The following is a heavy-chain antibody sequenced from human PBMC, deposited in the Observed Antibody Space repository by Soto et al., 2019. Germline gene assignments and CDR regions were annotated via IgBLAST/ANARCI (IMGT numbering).Heavy chain of an antibody. D-gene: IGHD2-2*01. CDR3: AKRDVVVPAAHPEYFQH. J-gene: IGHJ1*01. V-gene: IGHV3-23*01. CDR2: ISGSGGST. CDR1: GFTFSSYA. Sequence: LRLSCAASGFTFSSYAMSWVRQAPGKGLEWVSAISGSGGSTYYADSVKGRFTISRDNSKNTLYLQMNSLRAEDTAVYYCAKRDVVVPAAHPEYFQHWGQGTLVTVSS.